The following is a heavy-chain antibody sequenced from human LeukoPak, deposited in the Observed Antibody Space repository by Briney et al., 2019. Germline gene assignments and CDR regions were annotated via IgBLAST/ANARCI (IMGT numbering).Heavy chain of an antibody. CDR3: ASCGGPDYGDYPADY. V-gene: IGHV1-18*04. J-gene: IGHJ4*02. CDR2: ISAYNGNT. Sequence: ASVKVSCKASGYTFTSYGISWVRQAPGQGLEWMGWISAYNGNTNYARKLQGRVTMTTDTSTSTAYMELRSLRSDDTAVYYCASCGGPDYGDYPADYWGQGTLVTVSS. CDR1: GYTFTSYG. D-gene: IGHD4-17*01.